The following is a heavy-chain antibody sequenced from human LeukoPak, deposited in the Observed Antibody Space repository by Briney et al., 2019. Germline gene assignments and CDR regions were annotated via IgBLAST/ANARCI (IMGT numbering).Heavy chain of an antibody. J-gene: IGHJ5*02. Sequence: GGSLRLSCVASGFXFSNYGIHWVRQAPGKGLEWLAVISYDGRNKYFADSVKGRLTISRDNSKNTVYLEMNGLRDEDTAVYYCAKDKRGSSGWYDHWGQGTLVTVSS. CDR3: AKDKRGSSGWYDH. D-gene: IGHD6-19*01. CDR1: GFXFSNYG. V-gene: IGHV3-30*18. CDR2: ISYDGRNK.